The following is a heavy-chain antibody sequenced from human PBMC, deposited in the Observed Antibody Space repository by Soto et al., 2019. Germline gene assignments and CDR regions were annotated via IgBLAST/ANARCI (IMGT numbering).Heavy chain of an antibody. CDR2: ISWDGGST. V-gene: IGHV3-43*01. Sequence: EVQLVESGGVVVQPGGSLRLSCAASGFTFDDYTMHWVRQAPGKGLEWVSLISWDGGSTYYADSVKGRFTISRDNSKNSLYLQMNSLRTEDTALYYCATTGLSKRGFDYWGQGTLVTVSS. CDR1: GFTFDDYT. J-gene: IGHJ4*02. CDR3: ATTGLSKRGFDY. D-gene: IGHD3-16*02.